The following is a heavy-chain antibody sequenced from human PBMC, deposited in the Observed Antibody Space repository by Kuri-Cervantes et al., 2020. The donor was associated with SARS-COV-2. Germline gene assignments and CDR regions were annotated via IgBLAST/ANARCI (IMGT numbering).Heavy chain of an antibody. J-gene: IGHJ4*02. CDR3: ARDRTILDYFDY. CDR1: GFTFSSYW. V-gene: IGHV3-74*01. Sequence: GGSLRLSCAASGFTFSSYWMSWVRQAPGKGLVWVSRINSDGSSTSYADSVKGRFTISRDNAKNTLYLQMNSLRAEDTAVYYCARDRTILDYFDYWGQGTLVTVSS. D-gene: IGHD3-9*01. CDR2: INSDGSST.